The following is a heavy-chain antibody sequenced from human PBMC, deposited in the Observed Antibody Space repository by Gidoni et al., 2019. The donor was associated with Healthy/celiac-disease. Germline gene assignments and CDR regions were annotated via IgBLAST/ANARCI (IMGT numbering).Heavy chain of an antibody. CDR1: GFTFSNAW. Sequence: EVQLVEAGGGVVKPGGALRRSCAAAGFTFSNAWMSWVRQAPGKGLEWVGRIKSKTDVGPTDSAAPVKGRFTISRDDSKNTLYLQINSLKTEDTAVYYFTTDFSITMVRGYYFDYWGQGTLVTVSS. J-gene: IGHJ4*02. CDR2: IKSKTDVGPT. V-gene: IGHV3-15*01. CDR3: TTDFSITMVRGYYFDY. D-gene: IGHD3-10*01.